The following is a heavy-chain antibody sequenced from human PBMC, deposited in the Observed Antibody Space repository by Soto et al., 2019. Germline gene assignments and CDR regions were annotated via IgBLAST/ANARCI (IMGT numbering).Heavy chain of an antibody. CDR2: IIPTYNKP. CDR1: GDIFSSYS. V-gene: IGHV1-69*01. CDR3: ARDRYYHEISGYHPQFDS. J-gene: IGHJ4*02. D-gene: IGHD3-22*01. Sequence: QVQLLQSAAEVTKTGSSVKVCCKTSGDIFSSYSVSWVRQAPGKGLEWLGGIIPTYNKPNYARKFQGRLTLNADASTSTVYMELTSLLSEDTAIYYCARDRYYHEISGYHPQFDSWGQGTLVTVSS.